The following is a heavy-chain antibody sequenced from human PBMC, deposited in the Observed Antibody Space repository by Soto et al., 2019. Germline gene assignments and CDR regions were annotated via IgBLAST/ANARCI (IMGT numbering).Heavy chain of an antibody. CDR3: ALRGGFGIAGPFDI. J-gene: IGHJ3*02. CDR2: INPSGGST. V-gene: IGHV1-46*03. D-gene: IGHD6-13*01. Sequence: GASVKVSCEACGYTFTSYYMHWVRQAPGQGLEWMGIINPSGGSTSYAQKFQGRVTMTRDTSTSTVYMELSSLRSEDTAVYYCALRGGFGIAGPFDIWGQGTMVTVSS. CDR1: GYTFTSYY.